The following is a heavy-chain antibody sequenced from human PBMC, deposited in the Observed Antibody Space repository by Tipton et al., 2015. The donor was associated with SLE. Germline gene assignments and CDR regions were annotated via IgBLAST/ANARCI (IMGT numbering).Heavy chain of an antibody. CDR2: IYPGDSDT. D-gene: IGHD6-6*01. Sequence: QSGPEVKKPGESLKISCKGSGYSFTSYWIGWVRQMPGKGLEWMGIIYPGDSDTRYSPSFQGQVTISADKSISTAYLQWSSLKTSDTAMYYCARLLGEYSSSSIWFDPWGQGTLVTVSS. CDR1: GYSFTSYW. V-gene: IGHV5-51*03. J-gene: IGHJ5*02. CDR3: ARLLGEYSSSSIWFDP.